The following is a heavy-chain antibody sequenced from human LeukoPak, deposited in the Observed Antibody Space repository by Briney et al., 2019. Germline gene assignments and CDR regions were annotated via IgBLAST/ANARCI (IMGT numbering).Heavy chain of an antibody. Sequence: GGSLRLSCAASGFTVSSNYMSWVRQAPGKGLEWVSVIYSGGSTYYADSVKGRFTISRDNSKNTLYLQMNSLRAEDTAVYYCARDTSSSSWAPNFDYWGQGTLVTVSS. J-gene: IGHJ4*02. CDR3: ARDTSSSSWAPNFDY. CDR2: IYSGGST. V-gene: IGHV3-53*01. D-gene: IGHD6-13*01. CDR1: GFTVSSNY.